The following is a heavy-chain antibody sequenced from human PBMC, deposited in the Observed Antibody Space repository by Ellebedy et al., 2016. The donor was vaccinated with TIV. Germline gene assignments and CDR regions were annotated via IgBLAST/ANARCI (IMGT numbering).Heavy chain of an antibody. CDR3: AKDQWLGASYFDY. V-gene: IGHV3-33*06. CDR2: IWYDGSNK. J-gene: IGHJ4*01. CDR1: GFTFSTYG. Sequence: PGGSLRLSCAASGFTFSTYGMHWVRQAPGKALEWLAVIWYDGSNKNYADSVKGRFTISRDNSKNTLYLQMNSLRAEDTAVYYCAKDQWLGASYFDYWGHGTLVTVSS. D-gene: IGHD6-19*01.